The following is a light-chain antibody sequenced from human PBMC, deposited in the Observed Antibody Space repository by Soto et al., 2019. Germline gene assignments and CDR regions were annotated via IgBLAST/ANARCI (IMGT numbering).Light chain of an antibody. CDR3: SSYAGGIKWV. J-gene: IGLJ3*02. CDR2: GNS. CDR1: SSNIGAGYD. V-gene: IGLV1-40*01. Sequence: QSVLTQPPSVSGAPGQRVTISCTGSSSNIGAGYDVHWYQQLPGTAPKLLIYGNSNRPSGVPDRFSGSKSGNTASLTVSGLQAEDEADYYCSSYAGGIKWVFGGGTKLTVL.